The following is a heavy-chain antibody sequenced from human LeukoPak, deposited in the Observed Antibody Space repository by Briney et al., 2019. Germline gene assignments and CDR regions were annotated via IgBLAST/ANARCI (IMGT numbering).Heavy chain of an antibody. CDR1: GFTFDDYA. V-gene: IGHV3-9*03. CDR3: AKDIASSYYYYYMDV. Sequence: GRSLRLSCAASGFTFDDYAMHWVRQAPGKGLEWVSGISWNSGSIGYADSVKGRFTISRDNAKNSLYLQVNSLRAEDMALYYCAKDIASSYYYYYMDVWGKGTTVTVSS. J-gene: IGHJ6*03. CDR2: ISWNSGSI. D-gene: IGHD6-6*01.